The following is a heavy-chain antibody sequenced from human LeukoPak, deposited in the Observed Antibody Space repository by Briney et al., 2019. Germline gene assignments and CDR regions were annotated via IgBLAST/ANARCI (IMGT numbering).Heavy chain of an antibody. Sequence: SQTLSLTCAISGDSVSTNSAAWNWIRQSPSRGLEWLGRTYYRSKWYNDYAVSVKSLITINPDTSKNQFSLKLNSVTPEDTAVYYCARDKGGSGYDHLDSWGQGTLVTVSS. CDR3: ARDKGGSGYDHLDS. CDR1: GDSVSTNSAA. J-gene: IGHJ4*02. D-gene: IGHD5-12*01. CDR2: TYYRSKWYN. V-gene: IGHV6-1*01.